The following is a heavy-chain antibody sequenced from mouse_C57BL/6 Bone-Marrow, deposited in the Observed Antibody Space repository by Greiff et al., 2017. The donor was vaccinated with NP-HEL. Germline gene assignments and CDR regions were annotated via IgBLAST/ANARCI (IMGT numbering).Heavy chain of an antibody. V-gene: IGHV5-17*01. CDR3: ALIYYGNWYFDV. CDR1: GFTFSDYG. D-gene: IGHD2-1*01. Sequence: EVQRVESGGGLVKPGGSLKLSCAASGFTFSDYGMHWVRQAPEKGLEWVAYISSGSSTIYYADTVKGRFTISRDNAKNTLFLQMTSLRSEDTAMYYCALIYYGNWYFDVWGTGTTVTVSS. CDR2: ISSGSSTI. J-gene: IGHJ1*03.